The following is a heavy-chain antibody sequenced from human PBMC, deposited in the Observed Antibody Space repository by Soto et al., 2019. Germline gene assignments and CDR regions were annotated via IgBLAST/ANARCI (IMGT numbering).Heavy chain of an antibody. Sequence: EVQLLESGGGLVQPGGSLRLSCAASGFTFSSYAMSWVRQAPGKGLELVSAISGSGGSTYYADSVKGRFTIARDNSKYTLYLQMNSLRAEDTAVYYCAKGSKVYTTYWGQGTLVTVSS. J-gene: IGHJ4*02. CDR2: ISGSGGST. CDR1: GFTFSSYA. V-gene: IGHV3-23*01. CDR3: AKGSKVYTTY. D-gene: IGHD2-2*01.